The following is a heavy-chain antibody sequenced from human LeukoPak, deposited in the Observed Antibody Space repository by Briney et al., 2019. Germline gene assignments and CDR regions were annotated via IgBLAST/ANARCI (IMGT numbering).Heavy chain of an antibody. Sequence: GGSLRLSCAASGFTFSSYWMSWVRQAPGKGLEWVVNMKQDGSEKYYVDSVKGRFTISRDNAKNSLFLQMNSLRAEDTALYYCARTDSLRYFDWLPLQYYFDYWGQGTLVTVSS. CDR3: ARTDSLRYFDWLPLQYYFDY. J-gene: IGHJ4*02. CDR1: GFTFSSYW. V-gene: IGHV3-7*01. CDR2: MKQDGSEK. D-gene: IGHD3-9*01.